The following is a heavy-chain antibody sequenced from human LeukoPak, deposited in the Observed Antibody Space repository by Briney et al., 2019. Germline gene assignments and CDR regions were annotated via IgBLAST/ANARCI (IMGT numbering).Heavy chain of an antibody. CDR3: TRDSLRSGYIDY. Sequence: LRASVKVFCKASGGTFSSYAISWVRQAPGQGLEWMGGIIPFYGTTNYAQKFQGRVTITADESTSTAYMELSSLRSEDTAVYYCTRDSLRSGYIDYWGQGTLVTVSS. CDR1: GGTFSSYA. J-gene: IGHJ4*02. CDR2: IIPFYGTT. D-gene: IGHD3-3*01. V-gene: IGHV1-69*13.